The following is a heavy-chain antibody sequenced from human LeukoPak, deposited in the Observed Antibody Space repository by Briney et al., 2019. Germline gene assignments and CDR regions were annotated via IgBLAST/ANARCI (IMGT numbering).Heavy chain of an antibody. CDR3: AREGYNWPFEY. D-gene: IGHD1-1*01. Sequence: PGGSLRLSCAASGFTFSTYNMNWVRQAPGKGLEWVSSISGTSSYIYYADSVKGRFTISRDNAKNSLYLQMNSLRAEDTAVYYCAREGYNWPFEYWGQGTLVTVSS. CDR2: ISGTSSYI. V-gene: IGHV3-21*01. CDR1: GFTFSTYN. J-gene: IGHJ4*02.